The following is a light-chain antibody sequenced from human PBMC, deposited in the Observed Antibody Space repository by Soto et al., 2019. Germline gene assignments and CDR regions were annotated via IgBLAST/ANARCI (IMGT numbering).Light chain of an antibody. CDR2: DAA. CDR1: QNINTY. V-gene: IGKV1-39*01. CDR3: QQTSSAPFT. Sequence: DIQMTQSPYALSAAVGDRVTIACRASQNINTYLHWYQQKPGKAPKLLIFDAASLQSGVPSRFSGGGSRPDFTLTITSLQHEDFATYYCQQTSSAPFTFGPGTKVDIK. J-gene: IGKJ3*01.